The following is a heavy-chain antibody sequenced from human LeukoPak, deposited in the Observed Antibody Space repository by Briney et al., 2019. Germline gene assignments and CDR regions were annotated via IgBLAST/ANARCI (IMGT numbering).Heavy chain of an antibody. D-gene: IGHD3-10*01. Sequence: PSETLSLTCAVYGGSISSGGYSWSWIRQPPGKGLERIGYIYHSGSTYYNPSLKSRVTISVDRSKNQFSLKLSSVTAADTAVYYCARVNGFGELLGEYYFDYWGQGTLVTVSS. V-gene: IGHV4-30-2*01. CDR2: IYHSGST. CDR1: GGSISSGGYS. CDR3: ARVNGFGELLGEYYFDY. J-gene: IGHJ4*02.